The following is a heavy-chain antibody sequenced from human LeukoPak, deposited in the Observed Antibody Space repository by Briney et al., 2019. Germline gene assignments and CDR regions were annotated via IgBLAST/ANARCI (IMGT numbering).Heavy chain of an antibody. CDR3: AKDGHSAGFGELLRFYYYYYMDV. CDR2: IRYNGNNQ. V-gene: IGHV3-30*02. J-gene: IGHJ6*03. CDR1: GFTFNNYG. D-gene: IGHD3-10*01. Sequence: GGSLRLSCAASGFTFNNYGMHWVRQAPGKGLEWVAFIRYNGNNQYYADSVKGRFTISRDNSKNTLYLQMNSLKGDDTAVYYCAKDGHSAGFGELLRFYYYYYMDVWGKGTTVTVSS.